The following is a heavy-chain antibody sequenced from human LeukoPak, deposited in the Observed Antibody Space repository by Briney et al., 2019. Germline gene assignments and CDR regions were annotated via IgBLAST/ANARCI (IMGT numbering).Heavy chain of an antibody. CDR1: GFTFSSYA. Sequence: PGGSLRLSCAASGFTFSSYAMSWVRQAPGKGLEWVSAISGSGGSTYYADSVKGRFTISRDNSKNTLYLQMNSLRAEDTAVYYCAKGEYYYGSGSLYYFDYWGQGTLVTVSS. J-gene: IGHJ4*02. D-gene: IGHD3-10*01. CDR3: AKGEYYYGSGSLYYFDY. CDR2: ISGSGGST. V-gene: IGHV3-23*01.